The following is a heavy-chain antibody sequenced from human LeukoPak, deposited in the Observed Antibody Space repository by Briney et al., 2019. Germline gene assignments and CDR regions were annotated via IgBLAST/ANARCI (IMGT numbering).Heavy chain of an antibody. D-gene: IGHD6-13*01. CDR2: IIESGAT. J-gene: IGHJ4*02. Sequence: SETLSLTCAVYGESFSGYYWTWIRQPPGKGLEWIGEIIESGATKYMSSLKSRVTISIDTSKNQFSLRLSSVTAADTAVYYCARQDSTYFDYWGQGTLVTVSS. CDR3: ARQDSTYFDY. V-gene: IGHV4-34*12. CDR1: GESFSGYY.